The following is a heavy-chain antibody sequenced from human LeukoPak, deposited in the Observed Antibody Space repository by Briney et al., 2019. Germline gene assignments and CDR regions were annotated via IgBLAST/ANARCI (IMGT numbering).Heavy chain of an antibody. CDR1: GGTFSSYA. Sequence: SVKVSCXASGGTFSSYAISWVRQARGQGLEWMGGIIPIFGTANYAQKFQGRVTITTDESTSTAYMELSSLRSEDTAVYYCARESRREGYFDYWGQGTLVTVSS. CDR3: ARESRREGYFDY. CDR2: IIPIFGTA. J-gene: IGHJ4*02. V-gene: IGHV1-69*05.